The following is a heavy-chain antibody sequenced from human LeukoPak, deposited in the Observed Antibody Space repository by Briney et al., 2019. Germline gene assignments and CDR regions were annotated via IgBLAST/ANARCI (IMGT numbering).Heavy chain of an antibody. CDR1: GGSITSYY. J-gene: IGHJ4*02. Sequence: PSETLSLTCTVSGGSITSYYWSWLRQPPGKGLEWIGYIYFSGGTNYNPSLKSRVTISVDTSKNQFSLKLSSVTAADTALYYCARATTAYCTGGVCPNFDYWGQGTLVTVSS. CDR2: IYFSGGT. V-gene: IGHV4-59*01. CDR3: ARATTAYCTGGVCPNFDY. D-gene: IGHD2-8*02.